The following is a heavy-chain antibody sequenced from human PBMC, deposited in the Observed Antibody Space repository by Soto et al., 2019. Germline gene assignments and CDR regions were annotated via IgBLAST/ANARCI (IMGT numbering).Heavy chain of an antibody. D-gene: IGHD6-19*01. J-gene: IGHJ4*02. Sequence: SETLSLTCTVSGGSISSYYWSWIRQPPGKGLEWIGYIYYSGSTNYNPSLKSRVTISVDTSKNQFSLKLSSVTAADTAVYYCARRYSSGFDYWGQGTLVTSPQ. CDR1: GGSISSYY. V-gene: IGHV4-59*01. CDR2: IYYSGST. CDR3: ARRYSSGFDY.